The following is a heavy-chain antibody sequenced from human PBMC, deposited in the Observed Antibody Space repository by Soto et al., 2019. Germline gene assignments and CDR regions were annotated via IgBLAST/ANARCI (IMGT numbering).Heavy chain of an antibody. D-gene: IGHD3-3*01. CDR1: GFTFSSYA. CDR3: ARDRTYVLRFLEWSHYYYYGMDV. Sequence: GGSLRLSCAASGFTFSSYAMHWVRQAPGKGLEWVAVISYDGSNKYYADSVKGRFTNSRDNSKNTLYLQMNSLRAEDTAVYYWARDRTYVLRFLEWSHYYYYGMDVWGQGTTVTVSS. J-gene: IGHJ6*02. CDR2: ISYDGSNK. V-gene: IGHV3-30-3*01.